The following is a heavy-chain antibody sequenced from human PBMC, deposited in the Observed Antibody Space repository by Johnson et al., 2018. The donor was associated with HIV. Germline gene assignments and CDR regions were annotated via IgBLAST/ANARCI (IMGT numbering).Heavy chain of an antibody. J-gene: IGHJ3*02. CDR1: GFTFSSYA. CDR2: ISWDGGNT. Sequence: VQLVESGGGLVQPGGSLRLSCVGSGFTFSSYAMSWVRQAPGKGLEWVSLISWDGGNTYYADSVKGRFIISRDNNKNSLYLQMNSLRAEDTALYYCAKDFPKWEDGDAFDIWGQGTMVTVSS. V-gene: IGHV3-43D*03. D-gene: IGHD1-26*01. CDR3: AKDFPKWEDGDAFDI.